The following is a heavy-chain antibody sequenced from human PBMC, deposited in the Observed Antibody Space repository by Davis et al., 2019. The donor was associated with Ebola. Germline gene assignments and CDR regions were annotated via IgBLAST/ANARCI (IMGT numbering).Heavy chain of an antibody. CDR3: AREVTAYYPAY. J-gene: IGHJ4*02. CDR1: GYTFSNYA. Sequence: PGGSLRLSCATSGYTFSNYAMHWVRQAPGKGLEWVTLMSDDGRRRIYADSVRGRFTISRDSAKNTLYLQMDSLRTEDTAVYYCAREVTAYYPAYWGQGTLVTVSS. D-gene: IGHD3-9*01. CDR2: MSDDGRRR. V-gene: IGHV3-30-3*01.